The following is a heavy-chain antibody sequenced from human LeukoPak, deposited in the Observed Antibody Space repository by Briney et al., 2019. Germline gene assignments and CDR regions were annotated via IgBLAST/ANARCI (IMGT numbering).Heavy chain of an antibody. CDR2: VSSTGKTT. CDR1: GFTSTSYS. CDR3: ASRPLSGRSTWYTLDF. V-gene: IGHV3-48*04. D-gene: IGHD6-13*01. J-gene: IGHJ4*02. Sequence: GGSLRLSCAASGFTSTSYSMNWVRQAPGKGLEWISYVSSTGKTTYYAASVKGRVTFSRDDADNSLYLQMNSLRVEDTGIYYCASRPLSGRSTWYTLDFWGQGVLVTVSS.